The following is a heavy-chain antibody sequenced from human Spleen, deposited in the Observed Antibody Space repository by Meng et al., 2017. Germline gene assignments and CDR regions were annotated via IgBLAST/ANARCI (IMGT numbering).Heavy chain of an antibody. CDR2: ISAYNGDT. Sequence: QVQMVQSGAEVSKPGASDNVSCKASGYTYTHHGIGWVRHAPGQGLEWMGWISAYNGDTIYVQKFQGRVTVTTDASTSTAYMELRSLRSDDTAVYYCAREMPMTCYFDQWGQGTLVTVSS. V-gene: IGHV1-18*01. J-gene: IGHJ4*03. D-gene: IGHD3-22*01. CDR1: GYTYTHHG. CDR3: AREMPMTCYFDQ.